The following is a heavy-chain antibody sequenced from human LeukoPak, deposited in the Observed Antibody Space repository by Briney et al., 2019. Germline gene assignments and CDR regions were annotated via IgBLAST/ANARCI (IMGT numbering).Heavy chain of an antibody. Sequence: SETLSLTCTVSGGSISSHYWSWIRRPPGKGLGWIGYIYYSGSTNYNPSLKSRVTISVDTSKNQFSLKLSSVTAADTAVYYCAKTHYDFWSGYYIGYYCYMDVWGKGTTVTVSS. V-gene: IGHV4-59*11. CDR3: AKTHYDFWSGYYIGYYCYMDV. CDR2: IYYSGST. D-gene: IGHD3-3*01. CDR1: GGSISSHY. J-gene: IGHJ6*03.